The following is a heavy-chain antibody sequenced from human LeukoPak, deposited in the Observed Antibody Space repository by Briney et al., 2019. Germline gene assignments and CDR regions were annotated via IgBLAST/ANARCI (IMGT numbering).Heavy chain of an antibody. CDR2: IYTSESN. Sequence: PSETLSLTCTVSGDSISSYYWAWLRQPAGKGLEWFGRIYTSESNNYNPSLKSRVTISADKSKNQFSLKLSSVTAADTAVYYCARAGGGSGSSHLYYYYMDVWGKGTTVTVSS. CDR1: GDSISSYY. V-gene: IGHV4-4*07. CDR3: ARAGGGSGSSHLYYYYMDV. D-gene: IGHD3-10*01. J-gene: IGHJ6*03.